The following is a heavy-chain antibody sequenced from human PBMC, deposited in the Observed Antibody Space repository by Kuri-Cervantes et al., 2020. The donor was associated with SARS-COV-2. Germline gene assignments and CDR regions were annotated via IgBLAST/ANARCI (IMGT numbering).Heavy chain of an antibody. CDR3: ARDGAGFDY. Sequence: GESLKISCAASGFTFSSFAMSWVRQAPGKGLEWVSAISGSGGSTYYADSVKGRFTISRDNSKNTLYLQMNSLRAEDTAVYYCARDGAGFDYWGQGTLVTVFS. CDR1: GFTFSSFA. V-gene: IGHV3-23*01. J-gene: IGHJ4*02. D-gene: IGHD6-19*01. CDR2: ISGSGGST.